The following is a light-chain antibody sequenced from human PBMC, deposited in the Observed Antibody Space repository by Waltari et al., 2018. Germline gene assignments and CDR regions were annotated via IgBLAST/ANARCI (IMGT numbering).Light chain of an antibody. CDR2: DTS. J-gene: IGLJ3*02. CDR1: TGAVTSGHY. Sequence: QAVLTQEPSVTVSPGGTVTLTCGSSTGAVTSGHYPYWFQQKPGQAPRTLISDTSKKHSGTPALFSGSLLGGKAVLTLSGAHLEDEADYYCMLSYSGSWVFGGGTKLTVL. V-gene: IGLV7-46*01. CDR3: MLSYSGSWV.